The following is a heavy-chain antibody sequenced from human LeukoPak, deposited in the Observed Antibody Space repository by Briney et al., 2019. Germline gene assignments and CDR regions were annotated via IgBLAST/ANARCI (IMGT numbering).Heavy chain of an antibody. CDR2: IYYSGST. D-gene: IGHD3-10*01. Sequence: SETLSLTCTVSGGSISGSYWSWIRQPPGKGLEWIGYIYYSGSTNYNPSLKSRVTISVDTSKNHFSLKLSSVTAADTAVYYCARAGWFGGPGYWGQGTLVTVSS. V-gene: IGHV4-59*01. CDR1: GGSISGSY. CDR3: ARAGWFGGPGY. J-gene: IGHJ4*02.